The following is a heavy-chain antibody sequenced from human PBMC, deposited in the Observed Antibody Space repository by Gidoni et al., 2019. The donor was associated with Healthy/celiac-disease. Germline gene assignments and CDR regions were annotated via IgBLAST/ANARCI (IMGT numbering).Heavy chain of an antibody. V-gene: IGHV3-15*04. Sequence: EVQLVESGGGLVKTGGSLRLPCPASGFTFSNAWMSWVRQAPGKGLEWVGRIESKTDGGTTDYAAPVKGRFTISRDDSKNTLYLQMNSLKTEDTAVYYCTTDYVVVTASPDFDYWGQGTLVTVSS. CDR2: IESKTDGGTT. D-gene: IGHD2-21*02. CDR3: TTDYVVVTASPDFDY. CDR1: GFTFSNAW. J-gene: IGHJ4*02.